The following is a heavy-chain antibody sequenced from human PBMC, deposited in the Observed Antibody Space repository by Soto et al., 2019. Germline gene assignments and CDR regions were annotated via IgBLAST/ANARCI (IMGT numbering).Heavy chain of an antibody. Sequence: EVQLVESGGGLVQPGGSLRLSCVASGFIFSGYWMHWVRQAPGKGLVWVSRINSDGSSTSYADSVKGRFTISRDNAKNTTYLQMNSLRAEDTAVYYCARLLGGSGSFIDYWGQGTLVTVSS. CDR3: ARLLGGSGSFIDY. CDR2: INSDGSST. V-gene: IGHV3-74*01. J-gene: IGHJ4*02. D-gene: IGHD3-10*01. CDR1: GFIFSGYW.